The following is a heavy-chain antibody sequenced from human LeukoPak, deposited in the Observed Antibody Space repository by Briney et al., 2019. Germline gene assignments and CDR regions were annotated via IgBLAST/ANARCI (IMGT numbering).Heavy chain of an antibody. CDR1: GFTFSSFG. V-gene: IGHV3-48*03. J-gene: IGHJ6*04. D-gene: IGHD3-10*02. Sequence: GGSLRLSCAASGFTFSSFGMSWVRQAPGKGLEWVSAISGSGSTIYYADSVKGRFTISRDNAKNSLYLQMNSLRAEDTAVYYCAELGITMIGGVWGKGTTVTISS. CDR2: ISGSGSTI. CDR3: AELGITMIGGV.